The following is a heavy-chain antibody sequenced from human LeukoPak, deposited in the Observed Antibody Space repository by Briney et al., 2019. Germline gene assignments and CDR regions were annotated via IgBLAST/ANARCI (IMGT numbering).Heavy chain of an antibody. Sequence: SETLSLTCTVSGYSISRGHYWGWIRQPPGKGLEWIGSMYHSGSTYYNPPLKSRVTISEDTSKNQFSLKLRSVTAADTAVYYCARGPRFGELLWHWFDPWGQGTLVTVSS. CDR1: GYSISRGHY. D-gene: IGHD3-10*01. CDR3: ARGPRFGELLWHWFDP. CDR2: MYHSGST. J-gene: IGHJ5*02. V-gene: IGHV4-38-2*02.